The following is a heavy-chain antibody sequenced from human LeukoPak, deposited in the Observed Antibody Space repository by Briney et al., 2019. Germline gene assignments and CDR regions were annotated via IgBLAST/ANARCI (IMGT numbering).Heavy chain of an antibody. Sequence: SQTLSLTCTVSGGSISSGDYYWSWIRQPPGKGLEWIGYVYYSGSTNYNPSLKSRVTISVDTSKNQFSLKLTSVTAADTAVYYCARGDSGSFSQFDCWGQGTLVTVSS. V-gene: IGHV4-61*08. CDR2: VYYSGST. D-gene: IGHD1-26*01. CDR1: GGSISSGDYY. CDR3: ARGDSGSFSQFDC. J-gene: IGHJ4*02.